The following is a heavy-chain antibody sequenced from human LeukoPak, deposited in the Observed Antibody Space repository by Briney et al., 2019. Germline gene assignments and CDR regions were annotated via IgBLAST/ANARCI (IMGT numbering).Heavy chain of an antibody. D-gene: IGHD2-2*02. J-gene: IGHJ6*03. CDR3: ARENTLDLTGDDYMDV. Sequence: SETLSLTCTVSGGSISSYYWSCIRQPAGKGLEWIGRIYTTGSTNYNPSLKSRVTMSVDTSKNQFSLKLSSVTAADTAVYYCARENTLDLTGDDYMDVWGKGTTVTVSS. CDR2: IYTTGST. CDR1: GGSISSYY. V-gene: IGHV4-4*07.